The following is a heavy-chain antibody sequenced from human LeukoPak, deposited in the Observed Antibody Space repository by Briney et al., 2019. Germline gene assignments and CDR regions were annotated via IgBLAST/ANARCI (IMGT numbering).Heavy chain of an antibody. D-gene: IGHD5-24*01. CDR1: GFTFSSYW. CDR3: ARESRDGYNNY. J-gene: IGHJ4*02. Sequence: GGSLRLSCAASGFTFSSYWMSWVRQAPGKGLEWVANIKQDGSEKYYVDSVKGRFTISRDDAKNSLYLQMNSLRAEDTAVYYCARESRDGYNNYWGQGTLVTVSS. V-gene: IGHV3-7*01. CDR2: IKQDGSEK.